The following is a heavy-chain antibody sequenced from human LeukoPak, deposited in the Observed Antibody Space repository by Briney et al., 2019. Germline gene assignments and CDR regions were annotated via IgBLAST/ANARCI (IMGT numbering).Heavy chain of an antibody. D-gene: IGHD1-14*01. CDR1: RYTFTDHY. CDR2: INPNGGGT. V-gene: IGHV1-2*02. J-gene: IGHJ4*02. CDR3: ARIITSTWYNEFDC. Sequence: ASVKVSCKASRYTFTDHYLHWLRQAPGQGLEYLGWINPNGGGTNFPQKFQGRVTLTIDTSVNTGYMEITKLTTDDTAVYYCARIITSTWYNEFDCWGQGTLVAVSS.